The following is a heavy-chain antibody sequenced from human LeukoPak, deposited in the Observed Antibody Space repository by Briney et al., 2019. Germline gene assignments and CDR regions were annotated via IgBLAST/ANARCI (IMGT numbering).Heavy chain of an antibody. CDR2: IDPNGGST. V-gene: IGHV1-46*01. CDR1: GYTFTSHY. CDR3: AREWRAQRVYIN. Sequence: ASVKVSCKASGYTFTSHYMHWVRQAPGQGLEWMGIIDPNGGSTTYAQKFQGRVTMTRDKSTSTGYMELSSLRSEDTAVYYCAREWRAQRVYINWGQGALVTVSS. J-gene: IGHJ4*02. D-gene: IGHD6-6*01.